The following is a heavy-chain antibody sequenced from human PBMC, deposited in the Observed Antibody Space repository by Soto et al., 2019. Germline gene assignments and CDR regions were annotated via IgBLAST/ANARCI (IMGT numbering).Heavy chain of an antibody. CDR2: ISPKSGGT. CDR1: GYTFTGYY. V-gene: IGHV1-2*02. D-gene: IGHD1-26*01. J-gene: IGHJ4*02. CDR3: GRGRSGELVVFY. Sequence: QVQLVQSGAEVKESGASVKVSCKASGYTFTGYYIHWVRQAPGQGLEWVGEISPKSGGTRYAQKFQGRVTMTKDTAITTVYMELSNLSTDDTDVYYCGRGRSGELVVFYWGQGTLVTVHS.